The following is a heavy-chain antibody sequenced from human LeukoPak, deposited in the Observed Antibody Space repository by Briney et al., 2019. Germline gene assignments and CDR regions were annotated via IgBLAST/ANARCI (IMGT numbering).Heavy chain of an antibody. CDR2: ISSSGSIK. CDR3: ASLSVAGSDVDF. D-gene: IGHD6-19*01. CDR1: GFTFSSYA. V-gene: IGHV3-48*03. Sequence: EPGGSLRLSCAASGFTFSSYAMTWVRQAPGKGLEWVSSISSSGSIKHYADSVKGRFTISRDNARNSLYVQMNSLRVDDTAVYYCASLSVAGSDVDFWGQGTLVTVSS. J-gene: IGHJ4*02.